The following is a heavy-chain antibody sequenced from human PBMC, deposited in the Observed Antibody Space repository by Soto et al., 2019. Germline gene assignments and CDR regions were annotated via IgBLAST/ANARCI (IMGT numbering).Heavy chain of an antibody. D-gene: IGHD2-15*01. Sequence: QVQLVESGGGLVKSGGSLRLSCAASGFMFTTYYMTWMRQAPGKGLEWVAYISADGSVMDYGDSVKGRFTISRDNAKKSLYLQMNNRRGEDTAVYYCAREQGYCVDGGCLGFDYWGPGTLVSV. V-gene: IGHV3-11*01. CDR2: ISADGSVM. CDR3: AREQGYCVDGGCLGFDY. CDR1: GFMFTTYY. J-gene: IGHJ4*02.